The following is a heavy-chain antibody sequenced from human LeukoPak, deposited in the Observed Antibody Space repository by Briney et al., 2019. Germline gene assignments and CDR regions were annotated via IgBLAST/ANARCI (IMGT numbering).Heavy chain of an antibody. CDR2: IIPIFSTA. V-gene: IGHV1-69*13. CDR1: GGTFSSYA. J-gene: IGHJ4*02. CDR3: ARARGDFWSRGYFDY. D-gene: IGHD3-3*01. Sequence: ASVKVSCKASGGTFSSYAISWVRQAPGQGLEWMGGIIPIFSTANYAQKFQGRVTITADESTSTAYMELSSLRSEDTAVYYCARARGDFWSRGYFDYWGQGTLVTVSS.